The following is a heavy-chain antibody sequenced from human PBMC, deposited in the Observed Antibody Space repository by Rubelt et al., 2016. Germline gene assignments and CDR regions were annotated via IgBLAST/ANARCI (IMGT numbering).Heavy chain of an antibody. J-gene: IGHJ4*01. Sequence: DHYIEWVRQAPGKGLEWVGRIRDKTKSYSTEFAASVKGRFTISRDDSKNSVSVQMNSLKTEDTAVYYCVSGPTAEEPLEYWGHGTLVTVSS. V-gene: IGHV3-72*01. CDR3: VSGPTAEEPLEY. CDR2: IRDKTKSYST. CDR1: DHY. D-gene: IGHD6-25*01.